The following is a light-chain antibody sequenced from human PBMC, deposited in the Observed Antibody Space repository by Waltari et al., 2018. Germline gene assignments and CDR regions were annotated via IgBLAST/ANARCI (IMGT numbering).Light chain of an antibody. J-gene: IGLJ2*01. CDR2: DVS. CDR3: NSYTSSTNVV. Sequence: QSVLTQSASVSGSPGQSITISCPGTSGYVGAHNYGSWYQQHPGKAPQLIIYDVSKRPSGVSNRISASKSGNTASLTISGLQAEDEAHYYCNSYTSSTNVVFGGGTKLTVL. V-gene: IGLV2-14*03. CDR1: SGYVGAHNY.